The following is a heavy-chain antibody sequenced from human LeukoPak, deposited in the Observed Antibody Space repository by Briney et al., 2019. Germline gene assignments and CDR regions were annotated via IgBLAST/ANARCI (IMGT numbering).Heavy chain of an antibody. CDR2: INHSGST. Sequence: SETLSLTCSVSGYSISSGSYWGWIRQPPGRGLEWIGSINHSGSTNYNPSLKSRVTISVDTSKNQFSLKLSSVTAADTAVYYCARLGKDSSGYYYFDYWGQGTLVTVSS. CDR1: GYSISSGSY. J-gene: IGHJ4*02. D-gene: IGHD3-22*01. V-gene: IGHV4-38-2*02. CDR3: ARLGKDSSGYYYFDY.